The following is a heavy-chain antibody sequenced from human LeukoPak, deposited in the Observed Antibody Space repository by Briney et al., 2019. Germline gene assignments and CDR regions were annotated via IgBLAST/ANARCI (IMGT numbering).Heavy chain of an antibody. D-gene: IGHD3-16*01. Sequence: SGPTLVRPTQTLTLTCTFSGFSLSTNGVGVGWIRQPPGKALEWLALIYWNDVERYSPSLQSRLTISKDTSKSQVVLTLTNMDPVDTATYHCVHSVLRFFDYWGQGALVTVSS. CDR2: IYWNDVE. J-gene: IGHJ4*02. CDR3: VHSVLRFFDY. CDR1: GFSLSTNGVG. V-gene: IGHV2-5*01.